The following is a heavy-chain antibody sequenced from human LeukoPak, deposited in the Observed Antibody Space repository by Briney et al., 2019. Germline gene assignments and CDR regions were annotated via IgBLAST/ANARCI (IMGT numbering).Heavy chain of an antibody. CDR2: INPNSGGP. J-gene: IGHJ5*02. D-gene: IGHD3-10*01. V-gene: IGHV1-2*02. Sequence: ASVKVSCKTSGYTFTGYYMHWVRPAPGQGVEWMGWINPNSGGPNYAQKFQGSVTMTRDTYISTAYMELSRLRSDDTAVYYCARVRYYGSGSYYNNWFDPWGQGTLVTVSS. CDR3: ARVRYYGSGSYYNNWFDP. CDR1: GYTFTGYY.